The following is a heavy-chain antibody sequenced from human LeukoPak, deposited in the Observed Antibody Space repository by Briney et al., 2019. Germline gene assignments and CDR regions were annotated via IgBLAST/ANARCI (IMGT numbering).Heavy chain of an antibody. Sequence: SQTLSLTCAVSGGSISSGGYSWSWIRQPPGKGLEWNGYIYHSGSTYYNPSLKSRVTISVDRSKNQFSLKLSSVTAADTAVYYCARGSGNYYDSSGYYEGNYFDYWGQGTLVTVSS. CDR2: IYHSGST. CDR3: ARGSGNYYDSSGYYEGNYFDY. D-gene: IGHD3-22*01. V-gene: IGHV4-30-2*01. J-gene: IGHJ4*02. CDR1: GGSISSGGYS.